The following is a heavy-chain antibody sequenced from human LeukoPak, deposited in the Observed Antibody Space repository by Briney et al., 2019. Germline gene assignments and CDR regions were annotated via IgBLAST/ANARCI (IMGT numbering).Heavy chain of an antibody. CDR1: GYTFTSYG. CDR2: ISAYNGNT. Sequence: ASVKVSCKASGYTFTSYGISWVRQAPGQGLEWMGWISAYNGNTNYAQKLQGRVTMTPDTSPAPAYMELRTLRSDDTPLYYCARDRYVHMVRGVIKLDYWRQGTLVTVPS. D-gene: IGHD3-10*01. V-gene: IGHV1-18*01. J-gene: IGHJ4*02. CDR3: ARDRYVHMVRGVIKLDY.